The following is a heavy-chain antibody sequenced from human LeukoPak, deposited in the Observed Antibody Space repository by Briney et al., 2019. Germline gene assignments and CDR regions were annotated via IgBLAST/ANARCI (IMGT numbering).Heavy chain of an antibody. V-gene: IGHV4-34*01. CDR1: GGSFSGYY. Sequence: PSETLSLTCAVYGGSFSGYYWSWIRQPPGKGLEWIGEINHSGSTNYNPSLKSRVTISVDTSKNQFSLKLSSVPAADTAVYYCARRNYDFWSGYYRSFFFDYWGQGTLVTVSS. CDR2: INHSGST. J-gene: IGHJ4*02. CDR3: ARRNYDFWSGYYRSFFFDY. D-gene: IGHD3-3*01.